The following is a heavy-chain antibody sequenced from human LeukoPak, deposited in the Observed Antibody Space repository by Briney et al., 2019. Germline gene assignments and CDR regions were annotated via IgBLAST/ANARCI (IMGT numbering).Heavy chain of an antibody. CDR1: VDSISSSSYY. Sequence: SETLSLTCSVSVDSISSSSYYWGWIRQPPGKGLEWIGSIYYTGYTYYSPSLKSRVAISIDTSKNQFSLKLSSVTAPDTAVYYCARTRIAVAGDFEHWGQGTLVTVSS. V-gene: IGHV4-39*01. J-gene: IGHJ1*01. D-gene: IGHD6-19*01. CDR3: ARTRIAVAGDFEH. CDR2: IYYTGYT.